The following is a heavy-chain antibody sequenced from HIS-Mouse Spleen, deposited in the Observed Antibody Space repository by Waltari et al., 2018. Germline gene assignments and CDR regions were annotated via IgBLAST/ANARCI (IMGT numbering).Heavy chain of an antibody. CDR1: GGSISSSSYH. D-gene: IGHD6-13*01. Sequence: QLQLPESGPGLVKPSETLSLTCTVSGGSISSSSYHWGGIRQPPGKGLEWIGSIYYSGSTYYNPSLKSRVTISVDTSKNQFSLKLSSVTAADTAVYYCAREIPYSSSWYDWYFDLWGRGTLVTVSS. CDR3: AREIPYSSSWYDWYFDL. CDR2: IYYSGST. V-gene: IGHV4-39*07. J-gene: IGHJ2*01.